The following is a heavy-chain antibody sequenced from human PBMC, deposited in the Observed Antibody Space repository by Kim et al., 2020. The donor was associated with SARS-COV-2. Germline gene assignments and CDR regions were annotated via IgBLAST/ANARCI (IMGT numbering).Heavy chain of an antibody. D-gene: IGHD2-15*01. CDR2: ITPYNANT. Sequence: ASVKVSCKASGYTFTSHGISWVRQAPGQGLEWMGWITPYNANTNYGQKFQGRVTLTTDTSTSTAYMELRSLRSDDTAVYFCARLGYCSGACWSDSWGQGTLVTVSS. CDR3: ARLGYCSGACWSDS. J-gene: IGHJ4*02. CDR1: GYTFTSHG. V-gene: IGHV1-18*01.